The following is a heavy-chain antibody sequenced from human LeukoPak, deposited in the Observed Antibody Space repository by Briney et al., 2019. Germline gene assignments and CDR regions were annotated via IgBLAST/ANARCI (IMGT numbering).Heavy chain of an antibody. CDR2: VSYDGSNK. CDR3: ARDWSLGYSIDY. J-gene: IGHJ4*02. V-gene: IGHV3-30*04. CDR1: GFTFSSYA. Sequence: QPGRSLRLSCAASGFTFSSYAMDWVRQAPGKGLDWVAVVSYDGSNKFHADSVKGRFTISRDNSKNTLYLQMNSLRAEDTAVYHCARDWSLGYSIDYWGQGTLVTVSS. D-gene: IGHD5-18*01.